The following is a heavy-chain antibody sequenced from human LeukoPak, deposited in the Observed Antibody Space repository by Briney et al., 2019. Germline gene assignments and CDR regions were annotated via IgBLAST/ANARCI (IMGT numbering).Heavy chain of an antibody. V-gene: IGHV1-18*01. CDR3: AKTLGYCSSTSCYPMDY. CDR2: ISAYNGNT. D-gene: IGHD2-2*01. CDR1: GYTLTSYG. J-gene: IGHJ4*02. Sequence: GASVKVSCKASGYTLTSYGISWVRQAPGQGLEWMGWISAYNGNTNYAQTLQGRATVTKATSTSIAYMELRSLRSDDTAVYYCAKTLGYCSSTSCYPMDYWGQGTLVTVSS.